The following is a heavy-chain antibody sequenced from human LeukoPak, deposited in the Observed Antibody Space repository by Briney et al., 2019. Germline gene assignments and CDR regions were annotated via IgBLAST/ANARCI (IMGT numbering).Heavy chain of an antibody. CDR2: IIPILGIA. J-gene: IGHJ4*02. D-gene: IGHD3-3*01. CDR1: GYTFTSYG. CDR3: ARQYYDFWSGYPSYFDS. V-gene: IGHV1-69*04. Sequence: ASVKVSCKASGYTFTSYGISWVRQAPGQGLEWMGRIIPILGIANYAQKFQGRVTITADKSTSTAYMELSSLRSEDTAVYYCARQYYDFWSGYPSYFDSWGQGTLVTVSS.